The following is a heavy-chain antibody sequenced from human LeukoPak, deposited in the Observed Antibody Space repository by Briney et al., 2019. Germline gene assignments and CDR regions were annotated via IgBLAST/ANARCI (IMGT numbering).Heavy chain of an antibody. CDR2: INPRSAST. Sequence: GGSLRLSCAASGFTFSSYSMNWVRQAPGKGLEWVSFINPRSASTYYSDSVRGRFAISRDDAKNSLYLQMNSLRGEDTAVYYCTRSRPVRGITFDNWGQGTLVTVSS. CDR3: TRSRPVRGITFDN. V-gene: IGHV3-48*04. J-gene: IGHJ4*02. CDR1: GFTFSSYS. D-gene: IGHD3-10*01.